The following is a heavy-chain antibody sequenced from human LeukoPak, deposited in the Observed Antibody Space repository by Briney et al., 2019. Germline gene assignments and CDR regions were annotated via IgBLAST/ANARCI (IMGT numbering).Heavy chain of an antibody. CDR1: GGSISSSSYY. V-gene: IGHV4-39*07. J-gene: IGHJ3*02. CDR3: ARERGTSQVHGGPDAFDI. CDR2: IYYSGST. Sequence: SETLSLTCTVSGGSISSSSYYWGWIRQPPGKGLEWIGSIYYSGSTYYNPSLKSRVTISVDTSKNQFSLKLSSVTAADTAVYYCARERGTSQVHGGPDAFDIWGQGTMVTVSS. D-gene: IGHD1-1*01.